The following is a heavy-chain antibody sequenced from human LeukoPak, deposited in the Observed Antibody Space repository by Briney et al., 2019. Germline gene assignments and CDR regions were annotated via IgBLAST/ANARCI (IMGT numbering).Heavy chain of an antibody. CDR1: GGTFSSYA. Sequence: ASVKVSCKASGGTFSSYAISWVRQAPGQGLEWMGGIIPIFGTANYAQKFQGRVTITADESTSTAYMELSSLRSEDTAVYYCARGGDTAMVMDYWGQGTLVTVSS. CDR2: IIPIFGTA. D-gene: IGHD5-18*01. V-gene: IGHV1-69*01. CDR3: ARGGDTAMVMDY. J-gene: IGHJ4*02.